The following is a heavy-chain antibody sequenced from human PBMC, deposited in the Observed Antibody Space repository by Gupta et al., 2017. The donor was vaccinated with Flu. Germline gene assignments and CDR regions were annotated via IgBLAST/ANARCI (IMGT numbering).Heavy chain of an antibody. Sequence: QAQGKGLDWVALISSDGGNSYLADSVKGRFTISRDNSMNTLSLQMSSLTAEDTAVYYCARTPVPCGSTSCHSYYYYYYMDVWGTGTTVTVSS. D-gene: IGHD2-2*01. CDR2: ISSDGGNS. V-gene: IGHV3-30-3*01. J-gene: IGHJ6*03. CDR3: ARTPVPCGSTSCHSYYYYYYMDV.